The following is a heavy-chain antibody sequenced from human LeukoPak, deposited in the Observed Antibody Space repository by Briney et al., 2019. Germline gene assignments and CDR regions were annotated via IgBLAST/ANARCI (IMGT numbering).Heavy chain of an antibody. Sequence: SGTLSLTCAVSGGSISSSNWWSWVRQPPGKGLEWIGEIYHSGSTNYNPSLKSRVTISVDKSKNQFSLKLSSVTAADTAVYYCASTTYYYDSSGPHEGYWGQGTLVTVSS. CDR2: IYHSGST. CDR3: ASTTYYYDSSGPHEGY. V-gene: IGHV4-4*02. D-gene: IGHD3-22*01. CDR1: GGSISSSNW. J-gene: IGHJ4*02.